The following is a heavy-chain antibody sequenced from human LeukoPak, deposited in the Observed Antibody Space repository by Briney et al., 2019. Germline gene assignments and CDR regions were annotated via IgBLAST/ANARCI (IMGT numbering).Heavy chain of an antibody. J-gene: IGHJ3*02. CDR2: IYTSGST. CDR3: AREWTSIAARLDAFDI. V-gene: IGHV4-61*02. CDR1: GGSISSGSYY. Sequence: PSETLSLTCTVSGGSISSGSYYWSWIRQPAGKGPEWIGRIYTSGSTNYNPSLKSRVTISVDTSKNQFSLKLSSVTAADTAVYYCAREWTSIAARLDAFDIWGQGTMVTVSS. D-gene: IGHD6-6*01.